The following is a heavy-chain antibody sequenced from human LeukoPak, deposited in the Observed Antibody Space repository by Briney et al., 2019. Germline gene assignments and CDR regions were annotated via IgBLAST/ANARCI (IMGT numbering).Heavy chain of an antibody. Sequence: GGSLRLSCAVSGFTFTRYWMHWVRQSPGTGLVCVSRINSDGSVTNYADSVKGRFTISRDNVTKTVDLQMNSLRAEDTAVYYCARAGEEYYNFWSGYYPLNHWGQGALVTVSS. CDR1: GFTFTRYW. V-gene: IGHV3-74*01. J-gene: IGHJ4*02. CDR2: INSDGSVT. CDR3: ARAGEEYYNFWSGYYPLNH. D-gene: IGHD3-3*01.